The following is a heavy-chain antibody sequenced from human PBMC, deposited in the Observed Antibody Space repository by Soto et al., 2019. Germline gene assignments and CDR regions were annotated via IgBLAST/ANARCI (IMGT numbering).Heavy chain of an antibody. CDR2: IKQDGSEK. D-gene: IGHD3-3*01. Sequence: EVQLLESGGGLVQPGGSLRLSCAASGFTFSSYPMGWVRQAPGRGLEWVANIKQDGSEKYYVDSVKGRFTISRDNAKNSLYLQMNSLRAEDTAVYYCARDFWSGYYGFGVYWGQGTLVTVSS. J-gene: IGHJ4*02. CDR3: ARDFWSGYYGFGVY. CDR1: GFTFSSYP. V-gene: IGHV3-7*03.